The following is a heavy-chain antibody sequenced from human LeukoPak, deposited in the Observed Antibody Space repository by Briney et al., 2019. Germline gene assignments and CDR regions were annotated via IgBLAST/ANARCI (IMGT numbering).Heavy chain of an antibody. CDR3: AKVTVGYSYGLFDY. D-gene: IGHD5-18*01. J-gene: IGHJ4*02. CDR2: INTDGSTT. Sequence: PGGSLRLSCAASGFTFSSHWMHWVRQAPGKGLVWVSRINTDGSTTNYADSVKGRFTVSRDNAKNTLYLQMNSLRAEDTAVYYCAKVTVGYSYGLFDYWGQGTLVTVSS. V-gene: IGHV3-74*01. CDR1: GFTFSSHW.